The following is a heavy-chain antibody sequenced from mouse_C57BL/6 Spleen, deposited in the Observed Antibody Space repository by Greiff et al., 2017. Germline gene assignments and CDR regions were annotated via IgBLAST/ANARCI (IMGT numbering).Heavy chain of an antibody. D-gene: IGHD3-2*02. V-gene: IGHV5-6*01. J-gene: IGHJ2*01. CDR1: GFTFSSYG. Sequence: EVMLVESGGDLVKPGGSLKLSCAASGFTFSSYGMSWVRQTPDKRLEWVATISSGGSYTYYPDSVKGRFTISRDNAKNTLYLQMSSLKSEDKAVYYCARQAAQVYFDYWGQGTTLTVSS. CDR3: ARQAAQVYFDY. CDR2: ISSGGSYT.